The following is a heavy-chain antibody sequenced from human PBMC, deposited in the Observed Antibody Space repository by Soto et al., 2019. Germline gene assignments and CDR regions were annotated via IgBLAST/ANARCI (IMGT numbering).Heavy chain of an antibody. J-gene: IGHJ5*02. D-gene: IGHD3-10*01. V-gene: IGHV4-30-2*01. CDR2: ISHTGST. CDR3: ARAVAPYFGTWFDT. Sequence: SETLSLTCAVSGGSITSGNSYSWSWIRQPPGKGLEWIGSISHTGSTSYNPSLKSRLTMSVDKSKNQFSLRLSSVTAADMAVYYCARAVAPYFGTWFDTWGQGILVTVSS. CDR1: GGSITSGNSYS.